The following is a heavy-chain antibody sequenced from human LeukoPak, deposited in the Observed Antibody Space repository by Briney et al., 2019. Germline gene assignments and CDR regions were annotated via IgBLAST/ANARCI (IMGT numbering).Heavy chain of an antibody. Sequence: PGGSLRLSCAASGFTFSNAWMSWVRQAPGKGLEWVGRIKSKTDGGTTDYAAPVKGRFTISRDDSKNTLYLQMSSLKTEDTAVYYCTTIGIAADYYYYMDVWGKGTTVTVSS. CDR3: TTIGIAADYYYYMDV. J-gene: IGHJ6*03. V-gene: IGHV3-15*01. CDR2: IKSKTDGGTT. CDR1: GFTFSNAW. D-gene: IGHD6-13*01.